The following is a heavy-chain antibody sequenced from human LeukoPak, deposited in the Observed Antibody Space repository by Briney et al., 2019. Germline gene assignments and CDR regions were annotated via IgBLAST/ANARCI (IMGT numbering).Heavy chain of an antibody. CDR2: IFPDDSDT. CDR1: GYSFTSYW. CDR3: ARLRRYYGSGSYQPLDY. J-gene: IGHJ4*02. V-gene: IGHV5-51*01. Sequence: GESLKISCKGSGYSFTSYWIGWVRQMPGKGLEWMGIIFPDDSDTIYSPSFQGHVTISADKSINTAYLQWSDLKASDSAMYYCARLRRYYGSGSYQPLDYWGQGTLVTVSS. D-gene: IGHD3-10*01.